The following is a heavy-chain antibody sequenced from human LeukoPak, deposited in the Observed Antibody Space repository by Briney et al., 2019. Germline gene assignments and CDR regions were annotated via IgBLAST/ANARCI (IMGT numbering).Heavy chain of an antibody. CDR3: ARVFLYYYDSSGYRDAFDI. CDR2: MSYDGSNK. J-gene: IGHJ3*02. Sequence: GRSLRLSCAASGFTFSSYAMHWVRQAPGKGLEWAAVMSYDGSNKYYADSVKGRFTISRDNSKNTLYLQMNSLRAEDTAVYYCARVFLYYYDSSGYRDAFDIWGQGTMVTVSS. CDR1: GFTFSSYA. D-gene: IGHD3-22*01. V-gene: IGHV3-30-3*01.